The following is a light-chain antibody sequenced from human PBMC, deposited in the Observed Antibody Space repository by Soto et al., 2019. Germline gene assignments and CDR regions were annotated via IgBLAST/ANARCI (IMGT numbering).Light chain of an antibody. CDR3: GAWDSSLSVVV. CDR2: DNN. CDR1: SSNIGNNY. J-gene: IGLJ2*01. Sequence: QSVLTQPPSVSAASGQKVTISCSGSSSNIGNNYVSWYQHLPGTAPKLLIYDNNKRPSGIPDRFSGSKSGTSATLGITGLQTGDEAGYYCGAWDSSLSVVVFGGGTKLTVL. V-gene: IGLV1-51*01.